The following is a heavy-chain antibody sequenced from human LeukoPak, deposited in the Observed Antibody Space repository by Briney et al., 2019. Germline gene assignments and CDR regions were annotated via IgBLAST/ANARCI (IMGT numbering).Heavy chain of an antibody. CDR2: INPDSGGT. CDR3: ARDSRVSTGWPYYCDY. Sequence: ASVKVSCKASGYTFTDYYMHWGRQAPGQGLEWMGWINPDSGGTNYAQKFQGRVTMTRDTSISAAYMELSRLTSDDTAVYYCARDSRVSTGWPYYCDYWGQGTLVTVSS. J-gene: IGHJ4*02. V-gene: IGHV1-2*02. CDR1: GYTFTDYY. D-gene: IGHD6-19*01.